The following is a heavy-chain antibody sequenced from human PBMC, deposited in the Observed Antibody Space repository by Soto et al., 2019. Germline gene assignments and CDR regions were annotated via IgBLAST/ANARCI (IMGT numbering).Heavy chain of an antibody. J-gene: IGHJ4*02. Sequence: SETLSLTCTVSGDSISSSSYYWVWIRQPPGKGLEWIGAIYYSGNTYYNPSLKSRVSMSVDTSKNQFSLNVSSVTAADTALYFCARQNTVTVSYFYYWGLGTLVTVSS. V-gene: IGHV4-39*01. CDR1: GDSISSSSYY. CDR2: IYYSGNT. CDR3: ARQNTVTVSYFYY. D-gene: IGHD4-17*01.